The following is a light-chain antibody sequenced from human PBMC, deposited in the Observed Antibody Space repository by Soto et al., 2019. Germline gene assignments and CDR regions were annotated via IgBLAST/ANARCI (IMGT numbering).Light chain of an antibody. J-gene: IGKJ4*01. CDR3: MQTLQTPLT. CDR2: LGY. V-gene: IGKV2-28*01. CDR1: QSILNDHGYDY. Sequence: DIVMTQSPLSVRGIPGEPASIPCRSSQSILNDHGYDYLDSYLQKPGQSPQLLIYLGYKRASGVPDRFTASGSLTDFTLTISSVEAEDVGIYYCMQTLQTPLTFGGGTKVDIK.